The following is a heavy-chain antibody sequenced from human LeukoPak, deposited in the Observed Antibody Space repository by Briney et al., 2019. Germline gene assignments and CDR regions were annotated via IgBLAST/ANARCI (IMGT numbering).Heavy chain of an antibody. CDR3: AKDPPYSSSSLDY. Sequence: GGSLRLSCAASGFTFSSYAMSWVRQAPGKGLEWVAFIRYDGSNKYYADSVKGRFTISRDNSKNTLYLQMNSLRAEDTAVYYCAKDPPYSSSSLDYWGQGTLVTVSS. J-gene: IGHJ4*02. V-gene: IGHV3-30*02. CDR2: IRYDGSNK. CDR1: GFTFSSYA. D-gene: IGHD6-6*01.